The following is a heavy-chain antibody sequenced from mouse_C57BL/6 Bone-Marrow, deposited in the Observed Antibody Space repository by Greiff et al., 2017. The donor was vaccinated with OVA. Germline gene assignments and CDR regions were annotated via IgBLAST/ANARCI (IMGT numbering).Heavy chain of an antibody. Sequence: QVTLKVSGPGILQPSQTLSLTCSFSGFSLSTFGMGVGSIRQPSGKGLEWLAHIWWDDDKYYNPALKSRLTISKDTSKNQVFLKIANVDTADTATYYCARMSTVVDSWFAYWGQGTLVTVSA. CDR2: IWWDDDK. CDR1: GFSLSTFGMG. J-gene: IGHJ3*01. V-gene: IGHV8-8*01. CDR3: ARMSTVVDSWFAY. D-gene: IGHD1-1*01.